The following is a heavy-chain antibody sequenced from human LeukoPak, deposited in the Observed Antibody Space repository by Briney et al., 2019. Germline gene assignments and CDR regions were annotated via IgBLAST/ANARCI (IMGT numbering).Heavy chain of an antibody. Sequence: GESLKISCKGSGYSFTSYWIGWVRQMPGKGLEWMGIIYPGDSGTRYSPSFQGQVTISADKSISTAYLQWSSLKASDTAMYYCARLPGIAAAGSGVGYYMDVWGKGTTVTVSS. V-gene: IGHV5-51*01. CDR1: GYSFTSYW. J-gene: IGHJ6*03. CDR3: ARLPGIAAAGSGVGYYMDV. CDR2: IYPGDSGT. D-gene: IGHD6-13*01.